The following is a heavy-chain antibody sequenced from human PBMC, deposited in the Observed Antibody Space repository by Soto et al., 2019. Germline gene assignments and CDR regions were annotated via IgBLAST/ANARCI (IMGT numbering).Heavy chain of an antibody. CDR2: VRQRVNSYTT. D-gene: IGHD5-12*01. Sequence: EVQLVESGGGLVQSGGSLRLSCAASGFIFSDHYMDWVRQAPGKGLEWVGRVRQRVNSYTTEYAASVKGRFIISRDDSQNSLFLQMNGLKTEDTAVYFCARTSQFGGYDFGYWGQGALVIVSS. CDR3: ARTSQFGGYDFGY. J-gene: IGHJ4*02. CDR1: GFIFSDHY. V-gene: IGHV3-72*01.